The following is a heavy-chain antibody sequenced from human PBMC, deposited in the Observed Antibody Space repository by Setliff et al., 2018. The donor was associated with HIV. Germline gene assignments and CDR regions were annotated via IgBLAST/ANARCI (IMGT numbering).Heavy chain of an antibody. CDR1: GFIFSDYY. J-gene: IGHJ1*01. V-gene: IGHV3-11*01. CDR2: ISRNGRTT. D-gene: IGHD3-10*01. CDR3: ATSDGSGFFGY. Sequence: GGSLRLSCSASGFIFSDYYINWIRQSPGKGLEWLSYISRNGRTTYYTDSLKGRFTISRDNTKKSLYLHMSDLRAEDTAVYYCATSDGSGFFGYWGQGTLVTVSS.